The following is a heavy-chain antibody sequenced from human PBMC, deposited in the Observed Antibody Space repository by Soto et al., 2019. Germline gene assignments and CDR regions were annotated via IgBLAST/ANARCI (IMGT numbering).Heavy chain of an antibody. D-gene: IGHD4-4*01. CDR2: IGNRGRTI. CDR1: GFTFSNYE. J-gene: IGHJ6*02. V-gene: IGHV3-48*03. Sequence: GGSLRLSCAASGFTFSNYEMNWVRQAPGKGLEWVSYIGNRGRTIYYADSVKGRFTISRDNAKNSLYLQMNSLRAEDTAVYYCARDPAIYSGKFDYGLDVWGQGTTVTVS. CDR3: ARDPAIYSGKFDYGLDV.